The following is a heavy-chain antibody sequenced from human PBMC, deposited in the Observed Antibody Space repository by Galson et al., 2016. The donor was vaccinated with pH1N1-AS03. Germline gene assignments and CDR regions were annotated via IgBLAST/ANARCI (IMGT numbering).Heavy chain of an antibody. D-gene: IGHD4-17*01. CDR1: GYSFPTYS. CDR2: ISAYSGDT. Sequence: SVKVSCKASGYSFPTYSFNWVRQAPGQGLEWLGWISAYSGDTHYARKFQGRVTLTTDTSTSTAYMELRSLTSDDTAVYYCARAHYNADYVPDFWGKGTTVTVSS. V-gene: IGHV1-18*04. CDR3: ARAHYNADYVPDF. J-gene: IGHJ6*04.